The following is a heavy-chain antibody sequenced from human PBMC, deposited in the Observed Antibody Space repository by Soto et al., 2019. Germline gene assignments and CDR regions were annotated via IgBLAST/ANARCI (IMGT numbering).Heavy chain of an antibody. CDR3: AGESFGEFVYYFDY. Sequence: QVQLVQSGAEVKKPGASVKVSCKASGYTFTSYGISWVRQAPGQGLEWMGWISAYNGNTNYAQKHQGRVTMTTDTSTSTAYMELRSLHSDDTADYYCAGESFGEFVYYFDYWRQGNLVNVSS. J-gene: IGHJ4*02. V-gene: IGHV1-18*01. CDR1: GYTFTSYG. D-gene: IGHD3-10*01. CDR2: ISAYNGNT.